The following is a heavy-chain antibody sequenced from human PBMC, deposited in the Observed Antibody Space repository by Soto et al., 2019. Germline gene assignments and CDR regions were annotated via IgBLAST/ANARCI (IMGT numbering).Heavy chain of an antibody. CDR1: GGSFSGYY. D-gene: IGHD2-8*02. J-gene: IGHJ4*02. Sequence: QVQLQQWGAGLLKPSETLSLTCAVYGGSFSGYYWTWIRQPPGTGLEWIGEINHSGSTNYNPSLKXGVTISVDPSKNQFSLKLTSVTAADTAVYYCARDKITGLFDYWGQGTLVTVSS. CDR3: ARDKITGLFDY. CDR2: INHSGST. V-gene: IGHV4-34*01.